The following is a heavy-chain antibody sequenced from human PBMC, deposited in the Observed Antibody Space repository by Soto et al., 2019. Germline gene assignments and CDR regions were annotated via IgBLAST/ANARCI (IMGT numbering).Heavy chain of an antibody. Sequence: PGGSLRLSCAASGFTFSSYSMNWVRQAPGKGLEWVSSISSSSSSYIYYADSVKGRFTISRDNAKNSLYLQRNSLRAEDTAVYYCARDRGETAMVMHYYYYGMDVWGQGTTVTVSS. J-gene: IGHJ6*02. V-gene: IGHV3-21*01. CDR3: ARDRGETAMVMHYYYYGMDV. D-gene: IGHD5-18*01. CDR2: ISSSSSSYI. CDR1: GFTFSSYS.